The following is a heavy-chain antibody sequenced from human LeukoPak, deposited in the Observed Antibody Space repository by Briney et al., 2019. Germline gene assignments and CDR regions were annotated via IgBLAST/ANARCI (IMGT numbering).Heavy chain of an antibody. V-gene: IGHV4-59*08. CDR1: GGSISSYY. CDR3: ARLGDSGYDD. J-gene: IGHJ4*02. Sequence: SETLSLTCTVSGGSISSYYWSWIRQPPGKGLEWIGYIYYSGSTNYNPSLKSRVTISADTSKNQFSLKLSSVTAADTAVYYCARLGDSGYDDWGQGTLVTVSS. CDR2: IYYSGST. D-gene: IGHD5-12*01.